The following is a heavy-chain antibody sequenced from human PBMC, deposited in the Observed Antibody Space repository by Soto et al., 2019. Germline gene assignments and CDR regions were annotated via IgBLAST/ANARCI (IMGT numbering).Heavy chain of an antibody. V-gene: IGHV3-74*01. Sequence: EVQLVESGGGLVQPGGSLRLSCAASGFTFSSYWMYWVRQAPGKGLVWVSRINSDGSSTTYADSVKGRFTISRDNVKNTLYLQVNSLRAEDTAVYYCARDGLYSRGLDYWGQGTLVTVSS. J-gene: IGHJ4*02. CDR3: ARDGLYSRGLDY. CDR2: INSDGSST. CDR1: GFTFSSYW. D-gene: IGHD2-2*02.